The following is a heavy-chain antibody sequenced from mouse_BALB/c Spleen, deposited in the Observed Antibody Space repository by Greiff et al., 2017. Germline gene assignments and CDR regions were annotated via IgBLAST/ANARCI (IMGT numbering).Heavy chain of an antibody. Sequence: VQLQESGPELVKPGASVKISCKASGYTFTDYYINWVKQKPGQGLEWIGWIYPGSGNTKYNEKFKGKATLTVDTSSSTAYMQLSSLTSEDTAVYFCARGTTVVACDYWGQGTTLTVSS. CDR2: IYPGSGNT. D-gene: IGHD1-1*01. CDR3: ARGTTVVACDY. V-gene: IGHV1-84*02. CDR1: GYTFTDYY. J-gene: IGHJ2*01.